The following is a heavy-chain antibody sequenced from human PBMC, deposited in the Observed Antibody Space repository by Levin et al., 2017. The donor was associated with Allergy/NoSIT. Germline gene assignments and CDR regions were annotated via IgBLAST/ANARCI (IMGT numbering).Heavy chain of an antibody. J-gene: IGHJ6*03. CDR3: AGNYYGSGSFWVGDYYYYMDV. CDR2: ISYDGSDK. V-gene: IGHV3-30*04. D-gene: IGHD3-10*01. CDR1: GFTLGSYA. Sequence: PGGSLRLSCAVSGFTLGSYAMHWVRQAPGRGLEWVAVISYDGSDKFYADSVKGRFTISRDTPKNTLYLQMDRLRVEDTAVYFCAGNYYGSGSFWVGDYYYYMDVWGKGTTVTVSS.